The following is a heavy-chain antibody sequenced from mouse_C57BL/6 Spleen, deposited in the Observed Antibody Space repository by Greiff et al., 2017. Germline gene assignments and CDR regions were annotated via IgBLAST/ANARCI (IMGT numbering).Heavy chain of an antibody. CDR3: ARVYSGCSYQDY. D-gene: IGHD1-1*01. J-gene: IGHJ2*01. Sequence: QVQLQQPGAELVKPGASVKLSCKASGYTFTSYWMHWVKQRPEQGLEWIGMIHPNSGSTNYNEKFKSKATLTVDKSSSTAYMQLSSLTSEDSAVSYFARVYSGCSYQDYWGQGTTLTVSS. CDR2: IHPNSGST. CDR1: GYTFTSYW. V-gene: IGHV1-64*01.